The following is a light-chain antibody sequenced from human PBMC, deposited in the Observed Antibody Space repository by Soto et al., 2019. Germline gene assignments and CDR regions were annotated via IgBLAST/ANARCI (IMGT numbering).Light chain of an antibody. CDR1: QTVTGA. V-gene: IGKV3-15*01. Sequence: EIVMTQSPATLSVSPGERATLSCRASQTVTGALAWYQQKPGQAPRLLLYGASTRVTGDPDRFSGSGSGTDFTLTISSLQSEDFAVYYCQQYNDWPPYTFGQGTNVEIK. J-gene: IGKJ2*01. CDR3: QQYNDWPPYT. CDR2: GAS.